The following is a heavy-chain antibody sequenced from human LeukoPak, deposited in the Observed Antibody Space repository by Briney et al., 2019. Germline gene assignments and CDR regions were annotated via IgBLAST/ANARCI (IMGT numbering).Heavy chain of an antibody. CDR1: GGSFSGYY. V-gene: IGHV4-34*12. D-gene: IGHD3-16*01. CDR2: IIHSGST. CDR3: ARRLKRGGYYYYMDV. J-gene: IGHJ6*03. Sequence: SETLSLTCAVYGGSFSGYYWSWIRQPPGKGLEWIGEIIHSGSTSYSPSLKSRVTISVDTSKNQFSLRLISVTAADTAVYYCARRLKRGGYYYYMDVWGKGTTVTISS.